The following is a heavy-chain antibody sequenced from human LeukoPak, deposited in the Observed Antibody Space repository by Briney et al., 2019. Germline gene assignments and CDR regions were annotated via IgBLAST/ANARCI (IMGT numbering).Heavy chain of an antibody. V-gene: IGHV3-48*04. CDR3: ARRCRSNSCLQS. Sequence: GGSLRLSCAASGFTFSSYGMSWIRQAPGKGLEWVSYISSSGDTKHYADSVKGRFTISRDNAKKSLYLQMNSLRAEDTAVYYCARRCRSNSCLQSWGQGTLVTVSS. CDR1: GFTFSSYG. J-gene: IGHJ4*02. CDR2: ISSSGDTK. D-gene: IGHD3-16*01.